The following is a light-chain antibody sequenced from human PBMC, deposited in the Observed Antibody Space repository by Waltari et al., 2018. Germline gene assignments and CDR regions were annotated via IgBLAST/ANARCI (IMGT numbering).Light chain of an antibody. Sequence: SYDLTQPPSVSVSPGQTARITCSRDALANQYAHLYQQKAGQAPVVMFYKDNQRPSGFPWRCSGSSSGTTVTLTIRGVQAEDEADYYCQSVDSSASEVIFGGGTKLTVL. CDR1: ALANQY. CDR2: KDN. J-gene: IGLJ2*01. CDR3: QSVDSSASEVI. V-gene: IGLV3-25*03.